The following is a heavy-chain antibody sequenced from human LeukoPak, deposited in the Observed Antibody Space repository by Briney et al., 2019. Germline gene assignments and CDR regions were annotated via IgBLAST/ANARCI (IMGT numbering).Heavy chain of an antibody. Sequence: GGSLRLSCAASGFTFSSYAMSWVRQTPGRGLEWVSGITASGGSTYHADSVKGRFTISRDNSINTLNLQMNNLRAEDTAIYYCAKGLGFWSGYYTPFDYWGQGSSVTVSS. D-gene: IGHD3-3*01. CDR2: ITASGGST. CDR1: GFTFSSYA. J-gene: IGHJ4*02. CDR3: AKGLGFWSGYYTPFDY. V-gene: IGHV3-23*01.